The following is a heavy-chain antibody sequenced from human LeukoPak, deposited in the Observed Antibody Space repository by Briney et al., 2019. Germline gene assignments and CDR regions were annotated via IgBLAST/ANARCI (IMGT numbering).Heavy chain of an antibody. CDR2: ISAYNGNT. J-gene: IGHJ4*02. D-gene: IGHD1-20*01. Sequence: ASVKVSCKASGYTFTSYGISWVRQAPGQGLDRMGWISAYNGNTNYARKLQGRVTMTTDTSTSTAYMELRSLRSDDTAVYYCARYNWNLGYDYWGQGTLVTVSS. V-gene: IGHV1-18*01. CDR1: GYTFTSYG. CDR3: ARYNWNLGYDY.